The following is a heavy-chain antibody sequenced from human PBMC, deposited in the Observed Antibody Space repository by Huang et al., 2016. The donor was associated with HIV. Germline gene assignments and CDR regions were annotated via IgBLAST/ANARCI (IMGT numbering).Heavy chain of an antibody. CDR1: GGSFSGYY. CDR3: ARGQGGYYYYYMDV. V-gene: IGHV4-34*01. J-gene: IGHJ6*03. CDR2: IKHREGT. Sequence: QVQLQQWGAGLLRPSETLSLTCAVYGGSFSGYYGTWIRQPPGKGLEWIGEIKHREGTNDNPALQSRVTISVDTSRNQFSLTLTSVTAADTAVYYCARGQGGYYYYYMDVWGKGTTVTVSS.